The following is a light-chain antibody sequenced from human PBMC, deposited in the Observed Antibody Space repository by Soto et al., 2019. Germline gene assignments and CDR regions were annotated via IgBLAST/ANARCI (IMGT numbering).Light chain of an antibody. Sequence: GNSAPVICRASQNIRSWVAWYQQKPGKASNPLIYDASSLKSGVTVRLSGRGSGTEFTLNTSRLQPDDFATNYCQQCNSYPRTFGGGTKVDIK. CDR3: QQCNSYPRT. CDR2: DAS. V-gene: IGKV1-5*02. J-gene: IGKJ4*01. CDR1: QNIRSW.